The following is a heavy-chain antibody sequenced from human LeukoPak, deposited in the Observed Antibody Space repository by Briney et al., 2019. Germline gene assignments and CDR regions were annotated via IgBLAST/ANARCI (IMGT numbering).Heavy chain of an antibody. CDR3: ARVGVSGGFGY. Sequence: SETLSLTCTVSGYSISSGYYWGWIRQPPGKVLEWIGSIHHSGSTYYNPSLKSRVTISVDTSKSQFSLKLSSVTAADTAVYYCARVGVSGGFGYWGQGTLVTVSS. CDR1: GYSISSGYY. J-gene: IGHJ4*02. V-gene: IGHV4-38-2*02. D-gene: IGHD1-26*01. CDR2: IHHSGST.